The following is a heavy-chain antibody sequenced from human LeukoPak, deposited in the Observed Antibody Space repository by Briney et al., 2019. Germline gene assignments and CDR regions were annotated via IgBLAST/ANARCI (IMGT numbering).Heavy chain of an antibody. CDR3: AREYQAGYFDY. V-gene: IGHV4-4*07. D-gene: IGHD6-13*01. Sequence: SETLSLTCTVSGVSISSYFWSWIRQPAGQGLEWIGRIYTSGSTNYNPSLISRITMSLDTSKNQFSLKLSSVTAADTAVYYCAREYQAGYFDYWGQGTLVTVSS. J-gene: IGHJ4*02. CDR1: GVSISSYF. CDR2: IYTSGST.